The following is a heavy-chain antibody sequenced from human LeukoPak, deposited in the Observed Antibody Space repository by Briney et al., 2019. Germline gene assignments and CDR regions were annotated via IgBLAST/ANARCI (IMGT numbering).Heavy chain of an antibody. Sequence: GASVKVSCKASGYTFTSYDINWVRQATGQGLEWMGWMNPNSGNTGYAQKFQGRVTITRNTSISTAYMELSSLRSEDTAVYYCARTSYCTNGVCYFYFDYWGQGTLATVSS. CDR3: ARTSYCTNGVCYFYFDY. CDR2: MNPNSGNT. D-gene: IGHD2-8*01. J-gene: IGHJ4*02. CDR1: GYTFTSYD. V-gene: IGHV1-8*03.